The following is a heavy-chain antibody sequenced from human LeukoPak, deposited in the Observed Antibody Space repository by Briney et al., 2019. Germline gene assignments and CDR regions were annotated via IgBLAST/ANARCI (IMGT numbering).Heavy chain of an antibody. CDR3: AGEIFGSGSYPDF. J-gene: IGHJ2*01. CDR1: GFSFDTYA. Sequence: GGSLRLSCAASGFSFDTYAMHWVRQAPGQGLEWVALIWHDGSHKFYSNSVRGQFTISRDNSKNTVYLQMNNLRPDDTAVYYCAGEIFGSGSYPDFWGRGTLVSVSS. V-gene: IGHV3-33*01. D-gene: IGHD3-10*01. CDR2: IWHDGSHK.